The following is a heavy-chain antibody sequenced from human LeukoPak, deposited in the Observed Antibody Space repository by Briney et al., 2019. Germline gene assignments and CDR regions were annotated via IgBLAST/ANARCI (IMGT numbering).Heavy chain of an antibody. CDR3: ALVHGFYYDFWSGYFPWYYYYYGMDV. Sequence: SLRLSCAASGFTFSSYAMHWVRQAPGKGLEWVAVISYDGSNKYYADSVKGRFTISRDNSKNTLYLQTNSLRAEDTAVYYCALVHGFYYDFWSGYFPWYYYYYGMDVWGQGTTVTVSS. CDR2: ISYDGSNK. J-gene: IGHJ6*02. D-gene: IGHD3-3*01. V-gene: IGHV3-30-3*01. CDR1: GFTFSSYA.